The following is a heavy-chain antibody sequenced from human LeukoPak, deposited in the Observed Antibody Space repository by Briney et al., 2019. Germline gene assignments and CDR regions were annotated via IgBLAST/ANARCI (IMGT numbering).Heavy chain of an antibody. CDR3: ARGDYYDSSGHPLFDY. J-gene: IGHJ4*02. D-gene: IGHD3-22*01. CDR1: GFTFSNYW. Sequence: PGGSLRLSCEASGFTFSNYWMSWVRQAPGKGLEWVANIKQDGNEKYYVDSVKGRFTISRDNAKNSLNLQMNSLRAEDTAVYYCARGDYYDSSGHPLFDYWGQGTLVTVSS. V-gene: IGHV3-7*01. CDR2: IKQDGNEK.